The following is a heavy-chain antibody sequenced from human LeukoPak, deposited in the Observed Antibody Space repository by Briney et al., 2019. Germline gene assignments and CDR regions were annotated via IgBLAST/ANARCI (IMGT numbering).Heavy chain of an antibody. Sequence: GGSLRLSCAASGFTFSSYWMSWVRQAPGKGLEWVANIKQDGSEKYYVDSVKGRFTISRDNAKNSLYLQMNSLRAEDTAVYYCARGAGPGYCSGGSCYSADYWGQGTLVTVSS. CDR3: ARGAGPGYCSGGSCYSADY. D-gene: IGHD2-15*01. V-gene: IGHV3-7*01. J-gene: IGHJ4*02. CDR2: IKQDGSEK. CDR1: GFTFSSYW.